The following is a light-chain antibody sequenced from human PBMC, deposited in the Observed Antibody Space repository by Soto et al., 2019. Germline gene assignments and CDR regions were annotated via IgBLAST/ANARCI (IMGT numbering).Light chain of an antibody. Sequence: EIVMTQSPATLSGSPGEGATLSCRASQSVSSNLAWYQQKRGQAPRLLIYGASTRATGIPARFSGSGSGTEFTLTISSLQSEDFAVYYCQQYNNWPPITFGQGTRLESK. CDR2: GAS. CDR1: QSVSSN. J-gene: IGKJ5*01. CDR3: QQYNNWPPIT. V-gene: IGKV3-15*01.